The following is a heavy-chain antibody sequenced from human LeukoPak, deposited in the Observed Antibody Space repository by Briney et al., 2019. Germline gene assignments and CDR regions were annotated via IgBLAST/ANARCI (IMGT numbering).Heavy chain of an antibody. D-gene: IGHD3-10*01. Sequence: PGGSLRLSCAASGFIFTNYWMSWVRQAPGKGLEWIGEINHSGDTNYNPSLKNRVTISSDTSKDQFSLKLSPVTAADTAIYYCAREANSYDSGTYAWFDYWGQGTLVTVSS. V-gene: IGHV4-4*02. CDR3: AREANSYDSGTYAWFDY. J-gene: IGHJ4*02. CDR1: GFIFTNYW. CDR2: INHSGDT.